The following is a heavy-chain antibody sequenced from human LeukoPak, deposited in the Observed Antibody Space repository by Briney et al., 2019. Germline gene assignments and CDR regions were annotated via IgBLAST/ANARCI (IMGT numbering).Heavy chain of an antibody. CDR3: ARAAPYFLRYYYYYMDV. D-gene: IGHD2-15*01. V-gene: IGHV4-31*03. J-gene: IGHJ6*03. Sequence: SETLSLTCTVSGGSISGGGYYWSWIRQHPGKGLEWIGYIYYSGSTYYNPSLKSRVTISVDTSKNQFSLKLSSVTAADTAVYYCARAAPYFLRYYYYYMDVWGKGTTVTVSS. CDR1: GGSISGGGYY. CDR2: IYYSGST.